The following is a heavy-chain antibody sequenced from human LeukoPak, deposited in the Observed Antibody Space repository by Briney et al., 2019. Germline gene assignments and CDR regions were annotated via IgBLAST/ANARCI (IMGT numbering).Heavy chain of an antibody. CDR2: INPSGGST. CDR3: ARVSSKGWELYDY. J-gene: IGHJ4*02. CDR1: GYTFTSYY. V-gene: IGHV1-46*01. Sequence: ASVKVSCKASGYTFTSYYMHWVRQAPGQGLEWMGMINPSGGSTSYAQKFQGRVTMTRDMSTSTVYMELSSLRSEDTAVYYCARVSSKGWELYDYWGQGTLVTVSS. D-gene: IGHD1-26*01.